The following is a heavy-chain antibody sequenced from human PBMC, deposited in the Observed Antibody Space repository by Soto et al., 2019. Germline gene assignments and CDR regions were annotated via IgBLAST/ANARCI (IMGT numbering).Heavy chain of an antibody. CDR3: ARQGEFCSGDNCYTDY. CDR1: GYRFTSSW. D-gene: IGHD2-15*01. Sequence: GESLKISCQGSGYRFTSSWIAWVRQLPGRDLEWMGIIYPGDSDARYSPSFQGRITISADKSISTAFPQWGSLKASDTAMYYCARQGEFCSGDNCYTDYWGQGTLVTVSS. V-gene: IGHV5-51*01. J-gene: IGHJ4*02. CDR2: IYPGDSDA.